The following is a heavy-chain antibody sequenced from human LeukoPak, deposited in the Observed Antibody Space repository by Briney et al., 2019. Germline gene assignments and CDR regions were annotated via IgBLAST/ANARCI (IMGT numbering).Heavy chain of an antibody. Sequence: GGSLTLSCAASGFTFINYWEHWVRQAPGKGLVWVSRINSDGSSTRYADSVKGRFTISRDNAKNTLYLQMNSLRAEDTGVYYCGSDPYYYYASDFGYWGQGTLVTVSS. D-gene: IGHD3-22*01. CDR1: GFTFINYW. CDR2: INSDGSST. J-gene: IGHJ4*02. V-gene: IGHV3-74*01. CDR3: GSDPYYYYASDFGY.